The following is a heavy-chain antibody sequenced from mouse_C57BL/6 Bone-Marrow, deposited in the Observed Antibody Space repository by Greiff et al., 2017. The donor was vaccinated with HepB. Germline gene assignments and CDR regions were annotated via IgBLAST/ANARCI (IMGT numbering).Heavy chain of an antibody. CDR1: GFTFSSYG. J-gene: IGHJ4*01. CDR3: ARLRIYYDYLDY. Sequence: EVMLVESGGDLVKPGGSLKLSCAASGFTFSSYGMSWVRQTPDKRLEWVATISSGGSYTYYPDIVKGRVTISRDNAKNTLYLHMSTLKSEDTAIDYGARLRIYYDYLDYWGQGTSVTVSS. V-gene: IGHV5-6*01. CDR2: ISSGGSYT. D-gene: IGHD2-4*01.